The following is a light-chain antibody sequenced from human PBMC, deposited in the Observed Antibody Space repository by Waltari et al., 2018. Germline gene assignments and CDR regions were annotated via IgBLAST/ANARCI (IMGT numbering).Light chain of an antibody. CDR1: LTVNSN. Sequence: EIVMPHSTSPLSVSPGESVTLSCRASLTVNSNLCRYQKKPGQAPRLLIYGPSTRATGILARFSGTGSGTEFTLTISSVQSADFAVYYCQQFYDWPLTFGGGTKVELK. CDR3: QQFYDWPLT. J-gene: IGKJ4*01. V-gene: IGKV3-15*01. CDR2: GPS.